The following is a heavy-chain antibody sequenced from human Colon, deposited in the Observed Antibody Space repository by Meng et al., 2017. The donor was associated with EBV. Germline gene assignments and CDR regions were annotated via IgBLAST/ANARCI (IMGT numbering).Heavy chain of an antibody. CDR2: INGDGSST. J-gene: IGHJ1*01. V-gene: IGHV3-74*02. D-gene: IGHD4-17*01. Sequence: EVQLLESGGGLVQPGGSLRLSCAASGLTFSSFWMHWVRQAPGKGLVWVSRINGDGSSTSYADSVKGRFTISRDNAKNTLYLQMNSLRAEDMAVYYCARVGDYAYKDWGQGTLVTV. CDR1: GLTFSSFW. CDR3: ARVGDYAYKD.